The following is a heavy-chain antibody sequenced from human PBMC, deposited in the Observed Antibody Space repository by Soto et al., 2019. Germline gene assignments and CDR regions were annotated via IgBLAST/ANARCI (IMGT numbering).Heavy chain of an antibody. CDR3: AKDFGPYGSGFDY. D-gene: IGHD3-10*01. J-gene: IGHJ4*02. V-gene: IGHV3-23*01. Sequence: PGGSLRLSCAASGFSFISYAMSWVRQAPGKGLEWVSAISGSAGSTYYADSVKGRFTISRDNSKNTLHLQMNSLRAEDTAVYYCAKDFGPYGSGFDYCGQGTLVTVSS. CDR2: ISGSAGST. CDR1: GFSFISYA.